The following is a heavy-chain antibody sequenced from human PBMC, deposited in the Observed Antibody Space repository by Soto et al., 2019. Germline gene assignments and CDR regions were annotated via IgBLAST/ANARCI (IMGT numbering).Heavy chain of an antibody. CDR2: VYYRGRS. J-gene: IGHJ6*02. V-gene: IGHV4-39*07. CDR3: ARVGDCGGDRYSLGGIYYYYGMDV. CDR1: GGSVTNSSYY. D-gene: IGHD2-21*02. Sequence: SETLSLTCTVSGGSVTNSSYYWGWIRQSPGKGLEWIGSVYYRGRSYSKSSVKSRVTISVDTSKNQFSLKLSSVTAADTAVYYCARVGDCGGDRYSLGGIYYYYGMDVWGQGTTVTVSS.